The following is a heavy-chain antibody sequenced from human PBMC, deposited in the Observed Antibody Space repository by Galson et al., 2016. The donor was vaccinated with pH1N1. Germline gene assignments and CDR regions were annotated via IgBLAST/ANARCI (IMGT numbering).Heavy chain of an antibody. CDR3: AKASTGYSAEGVDY. Sequence: KGLEWVSGINWNSGSIGYVDSVKGRFTISRDNARNSLYLQMNSLRPEDTALYYCAKASTGYSAEGVDYWGQGTLGTVSS. J-gene: IGHJ4*02. D-gene: IGHD6-13*01. CDR2: INWNSGSI. V-gene: IGHV3-9*01.